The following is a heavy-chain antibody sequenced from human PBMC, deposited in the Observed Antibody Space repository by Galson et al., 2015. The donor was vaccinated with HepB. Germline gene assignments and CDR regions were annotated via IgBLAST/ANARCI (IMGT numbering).Heavy chain of an antibody. CDR3: ARDKLARDYYDSSGVNAFDI. V-gene: IGHV3-30-3*01. Sequence: SLRLSCAASGFTFSSYAMNWVRQAPGKGLEWVAVISYDGSNKDYADSVKGRFTISRDNSKNTLYLQMNSLRAEDTAVYYCARDKLARDYYDSSGVNAFDIWGQGTMVTVSS. D-gene: IGHD3-22*01. CDR2: ISYDGSNK. J-gene: IGHJ3*02. CDR1: GFTFSSYA.